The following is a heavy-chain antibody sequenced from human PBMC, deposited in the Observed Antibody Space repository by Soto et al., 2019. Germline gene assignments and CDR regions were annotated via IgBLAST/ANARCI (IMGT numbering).Heavy chain of an antibody. Sequence: PVGSLRLSCAASGFTFSSYAMHWVRQAPGKGLEWVAVISYDGSNKYYADSVKGRFTISRDNSKNTLYLQMNSLRAEDTAVYYCARDHYYYDSSGYYYRYYFDYWGQGTLVTVSS. CDR1: GFTFSSYA. CDR3: ARDHYYYDSSGYYYRYYFDY. V-gene: IGHV3-30-3*01. D-gene: IGHD3-22*01. J-gene: IGHJ4*02. CDR2: ISYDGSNK.